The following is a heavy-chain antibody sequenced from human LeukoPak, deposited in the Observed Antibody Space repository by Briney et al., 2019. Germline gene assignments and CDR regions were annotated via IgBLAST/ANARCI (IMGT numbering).Heavy chain of an antibody. Sequence: SVKVSCKASGGTFSSYAISWVRQAPGQGLGWMGGIIPIFGTANYAQKFQGRVTITADESTSTAYMELSSLRSEDTAVYYCASAYCSSTSCYLFSFDYWGQGTLVTVSS. J-gene: IGHJ4*02. CDR3: ASAYCSSTSCYLFSFDY. D-gene: IGHD2-2*01. CDR1: GGTFSSYA. V-gene: IGHV1-69*13. CDR2: IIPIFGTA.